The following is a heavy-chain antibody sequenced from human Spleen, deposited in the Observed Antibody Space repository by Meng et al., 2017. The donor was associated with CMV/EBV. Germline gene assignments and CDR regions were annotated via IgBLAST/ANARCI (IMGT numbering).Heavy chain of an antibody. CDR2: ISSSSSYI. CDR1: GFTFSSYS. V-gene: IGHV3-21*01. J-gene: IGHJ4*02. D-gene: IGHD3-16*01. Sequence: ETLSLTCAASGFTFSSYSMNWVRQAPGKGLEWVSSISSSSSYIYYADSVKGRFTISRDNAKNSLYLQMNSLRAEDTAVYYCAREGDASFDYWGQGTLVTVSS. CDR3: AREGDASFDY.